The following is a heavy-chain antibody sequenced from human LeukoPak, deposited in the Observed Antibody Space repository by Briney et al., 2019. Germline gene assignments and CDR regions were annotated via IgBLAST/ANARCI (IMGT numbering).Heavy chain of an antibody. CDR1: GFTVSSNY. CDR3: ARHRGGDCYSGSAYYYYMDV. V-gene: IGHV3-53*05. J-gene: IGHJ6*03. Sequence: PGGSLRLSCAASGFTVSSNYMSWVRQAPGKGLEWVSVIYSCGSTYYADSVRGRFTISRDNSKNTLYLQMNSLRAEDTAVYYCARHRGGDCYSGSAYYYYMDVWGKGTTVTVSS. CDR2: IYSCGST. D-gene: IGHD2-21*02.